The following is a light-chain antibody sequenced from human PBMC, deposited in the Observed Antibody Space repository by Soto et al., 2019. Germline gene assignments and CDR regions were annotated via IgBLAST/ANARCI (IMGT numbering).Light chain of an antibody. CDR1: NSDVGISRS. Sequence: QSVLTQPRSVSGAPGPSVTISCTGTNSDVGISRSISWYQQHPGKAPKLIISDVTKRPSGVPYRFSGSKSGNTASLTISGLQADDEADYYCCSYEGRIFVGTGTKVTVL. CDR2: DVT. J-gene: IGLJ1*01. V-gene: IGLV2-11*01. CDR3: CSYEGRIF.